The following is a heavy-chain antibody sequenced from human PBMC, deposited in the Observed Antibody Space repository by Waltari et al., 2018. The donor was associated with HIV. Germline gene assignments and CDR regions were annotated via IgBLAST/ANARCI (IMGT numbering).Heavy chain of an antibody. Sequence: QSPTEVRRPGASVRVSCRISGYNFVNHDITWMRQAAGEGLEWMGFINPKTGETHSLEKYRGGLTLTRNISAATAFLDLTNLTRDDTATYCCTGGLALHIAAPGADVWGQGTTVIV. CDR3: TGGLALHIAAPGADV. V-gene: IGHV1-8*01. J-gene: IGHJ6*02. CDR2: INPKTGET. CDR1: GYNFVNHD. D-gene: IGHD4-17*01.